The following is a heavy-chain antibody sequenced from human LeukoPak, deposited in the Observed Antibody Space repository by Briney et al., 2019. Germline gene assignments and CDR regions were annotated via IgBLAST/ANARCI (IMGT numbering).Heavy chain of an antibody. V-gene: IGHV1-2*02. D-gene: IGHD3-10*01. CDR1: GYTFTGYY. CDR3: ASTTSGYGSGSYRIDY. J-gene: IGHJ4*02. Sequence: GASVKVSCKASGYTFTGYYMHWVRQAPGQGLEWMGWINPNSGGTNYAQKFQGRVTMTRDTSISTAYMELSRLRSDATAVYYCASTTSGYGSGSYRIDYWGQGTLVTVSS. CDR2: INPNSGGT.